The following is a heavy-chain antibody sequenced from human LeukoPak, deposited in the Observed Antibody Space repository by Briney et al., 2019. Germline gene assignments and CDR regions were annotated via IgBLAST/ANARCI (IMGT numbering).Heavy chain of an antibody. CDR1: GYTFTSYY. Sequence: ASVKVSCKASGYTFTSYYLLWVRQAPGQGLEWMGIINPSGGSTSYAQKFQGRVTMTTDTSTSTAYMELRSLRSDDTAVYYCARGGNVLLWFGELLPNDYWGQGTLVTVSS. CDR2: INPSGGST. J-gene: IGHJ4*02. V-gene: IGHV1-46*01. CDR3: ARGGNVLLWFGELLPNDY. D-gene: IGHD3-10*01.